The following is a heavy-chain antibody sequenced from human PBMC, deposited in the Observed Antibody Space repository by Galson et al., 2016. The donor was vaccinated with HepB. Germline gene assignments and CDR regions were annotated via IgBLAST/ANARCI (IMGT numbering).Heavy chain of an antibody. J-gene: IGHJ5*02. CDR1: GASISSNNW. Sequence: SETLSLTCAVSGASISSNNWWTWVRQPPGKGLEWIGEMFHSGSTNYNSSLRSRVTISLDKSTNQFSLVVTSVTAADTAMYYCAKIERGCSSASCVFGPWGQGILVTVSS. D-gene: IGHD2-2*01. CDR2: MFHSGST. V-gene: IGHV4-4*02. CDR3: AKIERGCSSASCVFGP.